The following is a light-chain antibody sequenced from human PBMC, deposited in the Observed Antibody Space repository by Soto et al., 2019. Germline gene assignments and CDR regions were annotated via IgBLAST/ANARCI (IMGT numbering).Light chain of an antibody. CDR2: VNY. CDR3: QTYDSSLNSWV. CDR1: SSHIGAGFT. V-gene: IGLV1-40*01. Sequence: QSVLTQPPSMSGAPGPRVTISCTGSSSHIGAGFTVHWYQQLPETAPKLLISVNYDRPSGVPDRVPVSKSGTSASRSITGLPAEDEAESYYQTYDSSLNSWVFGGGTKLTVL. J-gene: IGLJ3*02.